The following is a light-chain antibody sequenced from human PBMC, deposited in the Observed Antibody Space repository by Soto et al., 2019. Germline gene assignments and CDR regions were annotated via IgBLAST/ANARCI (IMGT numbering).Light chain of an antibody. CDR1: QSVSRW. CDR3: QQFNSKVWT. Sequence: DIQMTQSPSTLSASVGDTVTMTCRASQSVSRWLNWYQQKSGKAPRLLIYEASNLEIDVPSRFSGSGSGTEFILTINSLQPADSATYYCQQFNSKVWTFGQGTKVEI. V-gene: IGKV1-5*01. J-gene: IGKJ1*01. CDR2: EAS.